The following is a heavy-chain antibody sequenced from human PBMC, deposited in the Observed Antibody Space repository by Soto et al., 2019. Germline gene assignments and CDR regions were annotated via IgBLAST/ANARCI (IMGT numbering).Heavy chain of an antibody. V-gene: IGHV3-23*01. D-gene: IGHD3-3*01. J-gene: IGHJ5*02. CDR3: AKLGGNDFWSGYPKTNWFDP. Sequence: GGSLRLSCAASGFTFSSYAMSWVRQAPGKGLEWVSAISGSGGSTYYADSVKGRFTISRDNSKNTLYLQMNSLRAEDTAVYYCAKLGGNDFWSGYPKTNWFDPWGQGTLVTVSS. CDR2: ISGSGGST. CDR1: GFTFSSYA.